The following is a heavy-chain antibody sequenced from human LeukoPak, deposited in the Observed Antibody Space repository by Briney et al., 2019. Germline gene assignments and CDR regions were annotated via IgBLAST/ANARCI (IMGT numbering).Heavy chain of an antibody. D-gene: IGHD3-22*01. V-gene: IGHV1-3*01. CDR3: ACTSITMIVEGYFDY. Sequence: ASVKVSCKASGYTFSSYAIHWVRQAPGQRLEWVGWINAGNGNTKYSQKFQGRVTITRDTSASTAYMELSSLRSEDTAVYYCACTSITMIVEGYFDYWGQGTLVTVSS. CDR2: INAGNGNT. J-gene: IGHJ4*02. CDR1: GYTFSSYA.